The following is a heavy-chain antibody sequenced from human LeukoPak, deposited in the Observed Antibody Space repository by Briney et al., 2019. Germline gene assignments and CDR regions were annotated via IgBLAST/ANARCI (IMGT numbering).Heavy chain of an antibody. D-gene: IGHD2-15*01. CDR2: ISGSGGST. Sequence: GGSLRLSCAASGFTFSSYAMSWVRQAPGKGLEWVSAISGSGGSTYYADSVKGRFTISRDNSKNTLYLQMDSLRAEDTAVYYCAKMSCSGGSFSGFEAWFDPWGQGTLVTVSS. CDR3: AKMSCSGGSFSGFEAWFDP. J-gene: IGHJ5*02. V-gene: IGHV3-23*01. CDR1: GFTFSSYA.